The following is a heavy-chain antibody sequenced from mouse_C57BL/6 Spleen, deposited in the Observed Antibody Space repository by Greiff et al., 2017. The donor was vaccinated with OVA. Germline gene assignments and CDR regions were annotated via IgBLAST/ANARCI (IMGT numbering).Heavy chain of an antibody. Sequence: EVQRVESGGGLVQPKGSLKLSCAASGFSFNTYAMNWVRQAPGKGLEWVARIRSKSNNYATYYADSVKDRFTISRDDSESMLYLQMNNLKTEDTAMYYCVRHHYDCDGYFDVWGTGTTVTVSS. CDR2: IRSKSNNYAT. V-gene: IGHV10-1*01. CDR1: GFSFNTYA. J-gene: IGHJ1*03. D-gene: IGHD2-4*01. CDR3: VRHHYDCDGYFDV.